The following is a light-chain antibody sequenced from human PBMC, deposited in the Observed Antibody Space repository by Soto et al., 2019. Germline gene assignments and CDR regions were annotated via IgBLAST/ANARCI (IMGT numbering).Light chain of an antibody. Sequence: EIVLTQSPGTLSLSPGERATLSCRAKQSVSSSYLAWYQQKPGQAPRLLIYGASSRATGIPDRFSGSGSETDFTLTISRLEPEAFAVYYCQQYYSSPGTFGQGIKLEIK. CDR2: GAS. CDR3: QQYYSSPGT. V-gene: IGKV3-20*01. CDR1: QSVSSSY. J-gene: IGKJ2*01.